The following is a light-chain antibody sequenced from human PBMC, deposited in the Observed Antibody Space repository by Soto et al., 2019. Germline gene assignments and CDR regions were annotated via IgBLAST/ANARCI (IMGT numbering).Light chain of an antibody. CDR3: QQLDTYPP. J-gene: IGKJ3*01. CDR2: DAS. V-gene: IGKV3D-7*01. Sequence: EIVFTQFPCTLSLSHGERATLSCKASQSVSSSYLAWYQQKPGQAPRLLIYDASNRATGILARFSGSGSGTDFTLTISSMQPEDFATYYCQQLDTYPPFGPGTMVDI. CDR1: QSVSSSY.